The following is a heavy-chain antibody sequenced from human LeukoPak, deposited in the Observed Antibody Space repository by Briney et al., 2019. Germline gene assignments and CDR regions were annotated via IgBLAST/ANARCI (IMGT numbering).Heavy chain of an antibody. CDR3: ARVEPHYCSGGSCYGDADY. CDR2: ISSSSSYI. CDR1: GFTFSSYS. Sequence: AGGSLRLSCAASGFTFSSYSMTWVRQAPGKGLEWVSSISSSSSYIYYADSVKGRFTISRDNAKNSLYLQMNSLRAEDTAVYYCARVEPHYCSGGSCYGDADYWGQGTLVTVSS. V-gene: IGHV3-21*01. J-gene: IGHJ4*02. D-gene: IGHD2-15*01.